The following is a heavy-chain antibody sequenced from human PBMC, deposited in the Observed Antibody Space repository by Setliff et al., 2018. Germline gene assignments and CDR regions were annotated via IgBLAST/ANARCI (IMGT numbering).Heavy chain of an antibody. V-gene: IGHV4-39*07. J-gene: IGHJ4*02. Sequence: SETLSLTCTVSGGSISTTDYYWGWIRQPPGKGLEWIGCVYYCGNTYYSPSLKSRVTMFVDTSKNQFSLMLYSVTAADTAIYYCARYDSSGYSENYYFDYWGQGTLVTVSS. D-gene: IGHD3-22*01. CDR2: VYYCGNT. CDR1: GGSISTTDYY. CDR3: ARYDSSGYSENYYFDY.